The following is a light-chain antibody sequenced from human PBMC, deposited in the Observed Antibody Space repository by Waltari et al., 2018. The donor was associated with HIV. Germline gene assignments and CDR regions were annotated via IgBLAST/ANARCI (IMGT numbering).Light chain of an antibody. V-gene: IGKV1-5*03. CDR1: QSIGSW. CDR2: KAS. CDR3: QQYDTSSPT. Sequence: DIQMTQFPSNLSASTGDRVTITCRASQSIGSWLAWYQQKPGKAPKLLIYKASDLESGVPSRFSGRGSGTEFTLTISSLQPDDSATYYCQQYDTSSPTFGQGTKVEVK. J-gene: IGKJ1*01.